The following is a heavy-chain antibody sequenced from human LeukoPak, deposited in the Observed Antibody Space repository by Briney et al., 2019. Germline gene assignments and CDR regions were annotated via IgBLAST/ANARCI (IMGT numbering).Heavy chain of an antibody. CDR3: AKSPGFGVITYFDY. V-gene: IGHV3-48*03. J-gene: IGHJ4*02. D-gene: IGHD3-22*01. CDR2: ISNGGSTK. CDR1: GFTFSSYE. Sequence: GGSLRLSCAASGFTFSSYEMNWVRQAPGKGLEWVSYISNGGSTKYYADSVKGRFTISRDNSKNTLYLQMNSLRAEDTAVYYCAKSPGFGVITYFDYWGQGTLVTVSS.